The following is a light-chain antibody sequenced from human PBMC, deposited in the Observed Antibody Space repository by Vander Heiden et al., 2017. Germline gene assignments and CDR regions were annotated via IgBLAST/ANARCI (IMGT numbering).Light chain of an antibody. V-gene: IGKV1-39*01. CDR1: QSIRKY. Sequence: SQSTQSPSSLSASVGDRVTITCRASQSIRKYLNWYQQKPGKAPKFLISDASTLESGVPSRFSGSGSGTDFTLTISSLQPDDFATYYCQQTYTMPWTFGRGTEVEIK. CDR2: DAS. J-gene: IGKJ1*01. CDR3: QQTYTMPWT.